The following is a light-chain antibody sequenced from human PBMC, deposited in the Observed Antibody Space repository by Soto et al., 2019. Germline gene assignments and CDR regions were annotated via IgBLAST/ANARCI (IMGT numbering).Light chain of an antibody. CDR2: GAS. J-gene: IGKJ2*01. CDR3: QQYGSSLYT. CDR1: QSVSSSY. V-gene: IGKV3-20*01. Sequence: EIVLTQSPGTLSLSPGERATLSCRASQSVSSSYLAWYQQKPGQAPRLRIYGASSRATGITDRFSGSGSGTDFTLTISRLEPEDFAVYYCQQYGSSLYTFGQGTKLEIK.